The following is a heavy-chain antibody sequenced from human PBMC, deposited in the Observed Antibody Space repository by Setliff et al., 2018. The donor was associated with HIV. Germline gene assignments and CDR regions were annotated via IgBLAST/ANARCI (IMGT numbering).Heavy chain of an antibody. J-gene: IGHJ4*02. V-gene: IGHV4-39*01. CDR3: ARHFPSISLFFGDPGPFDR. D-gene: IGHD3-10*01. CDR2: IFNDGRT. Sequence: PSETLSLTCTVSGGSISSSSYYWGWIRQPPGKGLEWIGSIFNDGRTYYNQSLKSRVTIPMDTSTNQFSLKLTSVTAADTAVYFCARHFPSISLFFGDPGPFDRWGQGALVTVSS. CDR1: GGSISSSSYY.